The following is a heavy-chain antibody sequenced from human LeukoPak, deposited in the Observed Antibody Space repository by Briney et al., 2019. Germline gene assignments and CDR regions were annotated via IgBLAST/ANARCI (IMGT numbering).Heavy chain of an antibody. CDR1: GFNSEDHA. CDR3: VKDMNSGGADV. Sequence: SLRLSCIVSGFNSEDHAMHWVRQAPGKGLEWVSGIYWSSSGTGYADSVKGRFTVSRDSAKNSLYLQMNSLRPEDTALYYCVKDMNSGGADVWGQGTTVTVSS. CDR2: IYWSSSGT. V-gene: IGHV3-9*02. J-gene: IGHJ6*02. D-gene: IGHD3-10*01.